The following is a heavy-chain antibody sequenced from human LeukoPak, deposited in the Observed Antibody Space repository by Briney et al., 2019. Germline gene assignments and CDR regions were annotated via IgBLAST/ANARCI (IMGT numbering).Heavy chain of an antibody. CDR3: AKADGYSYGHGFDY. V-gene: IGHV3-23*01. CDR1: GSTFSSYA. J-gene: IGHJ4*02. D-gene: IGHD5-18*01. Sequence: GGSLRLSCAASGSTFSSYAMSWVRQAPGKGLEWVSAISGSGGSTYYADSVKGRFTISRDNSKNTLYLQMNSLRAEDTAVYYCAKADGYSYGHGFDYWGQGTLVTVSS. CDR2: ISGSGGST.